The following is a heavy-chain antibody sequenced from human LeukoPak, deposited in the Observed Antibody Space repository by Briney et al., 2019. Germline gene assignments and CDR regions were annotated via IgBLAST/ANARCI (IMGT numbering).Heavy chain of an antibody. CDR3: ARLAGTTSGDY. CDR2: IYNSAIT. V-gene: IGHV4-59*01. D-gene: IGHD1-7*01. J-gene: IGHJ4*02. Sequence: SETLSLTCTVSGGSIKTYHWNWIRQPPGKGLEWIGYIYNSAITNYHTSLKSRVSTSIDTSKNQFSLKLNSVTAADTAVYYCARLAGTTSGDYWGQGILVTVSA. CDR1: GGSIKTYH.